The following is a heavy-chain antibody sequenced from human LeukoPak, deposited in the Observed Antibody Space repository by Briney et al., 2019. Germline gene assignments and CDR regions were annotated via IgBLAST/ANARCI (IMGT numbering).Heavy chain of an antibody. D-gene: IGHD6-6*01. CDR3: ATSLQVVVDY. CDR1: GFTFSSYS. CDR2: ISSGGSYI. J-gene: IGHJ4*02. Sequence: EGSLRLSCAASGFTFSSYSMNWVRQAPGKGLEWVSSISSGGSYIYYADSVKGRFTISRDNAKNSLYLQMNSLRAEDTAVYYCATSLQVVVDYWGQGTLVTVSS. V-gene: IGHV3-21*01.